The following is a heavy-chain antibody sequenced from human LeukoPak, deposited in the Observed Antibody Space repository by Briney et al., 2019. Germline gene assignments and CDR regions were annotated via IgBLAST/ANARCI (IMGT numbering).Heavy chain of an antibody. D-gene: IGHD2-15*01. CDR1: GGSISSYY. CDR2: IDYSGST. Sequence: SGTLSLTCTVSGGSISSYYWNWIRQPPGKGLEWIGYIDYSGSTNYNPSLKSRVTISVDTSKNQFSLKLSSVTAADTAVYYCARLVHCSGGSCYSAGGRGWFDPWGQGTLVTASS. J-gene: IGHJ5*02. CDR3: ARLVHCSGGSCYSAGGRGWFDP. V-gene: IGHV4-59*08.